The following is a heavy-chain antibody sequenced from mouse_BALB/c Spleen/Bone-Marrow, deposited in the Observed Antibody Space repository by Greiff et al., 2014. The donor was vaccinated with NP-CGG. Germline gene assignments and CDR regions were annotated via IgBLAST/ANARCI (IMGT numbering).Heavy chain of an antibody. V-gene: IGHV1S29*02. D-gene: IGHD2-3*01. CDR3: ARDDGYYDY. J-gene: IGHJ2*01. CDR1: GYTFTDYN. CDR2: IYPYNGGT. Sequence: EVKLVESGPELVKPGASVKISCKASGYTFTDYNMHWVKQSHGKSLEWIGYIYPYNGGTGYNQKFKSKTTLTVDNSSSTAYMELRSLTSEDSAVYYCARDDGYYDYWGQGTTLTVSS.